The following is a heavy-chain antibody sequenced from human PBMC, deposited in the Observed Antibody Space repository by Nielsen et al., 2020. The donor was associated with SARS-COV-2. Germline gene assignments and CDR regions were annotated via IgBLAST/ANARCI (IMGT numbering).Heavy chain of an antibody. V-gene: IGHV3-48*03. CDR2: ISSSGSTI. J-gene: IGHJ4*02. D-gene: IGHD3-22*01. Sequence: GESLKISCAASGFTFSSYEMNWVRQAPGKGLEWVSYISSSGSTIYYADSVKGRFTISRDNAKNSLYLQMNSLRAEDTAVYYCARDKRITMIVVVPEFDYWGQGTLVTVSS. CDR3: ARDKRITMIVVVPEFDY. CDR1: GFTFSSYE.